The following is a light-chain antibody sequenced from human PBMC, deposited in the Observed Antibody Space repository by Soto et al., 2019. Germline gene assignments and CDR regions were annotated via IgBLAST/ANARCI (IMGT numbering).Light chain of an antibody. CDR3: QQYGSLSWT. CDR1: QSVTSSF. Sequence: EVVLTQSPGTLSLSPGERATLSCRSSQSVTSSFLSWFQQKPGQPPRLLLYGASRRAAGTPDRFSGSGSGTDFTLIISGLEPEDFAVYYCQQYGSLSWTFGQGTKVEIK. J-gene: IGKJ1*01. CDR2: GAS. V-gene: IGKV3-20*01.